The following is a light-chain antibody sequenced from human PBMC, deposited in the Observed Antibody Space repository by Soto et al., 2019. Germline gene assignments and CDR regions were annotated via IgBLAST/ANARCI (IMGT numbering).Light chain of an antibody. CDR3: QQANSFPWT. J-gene: IGKJ1*01. V-gene: IGKV1-39*01. CDR1: QTISNY. Sequence: DIQMSQSPSSLSASVGDRFTITCRASQTISNYLNWYQQQPGKAHKLMIYAASSLQSGVPSSFSGSGSGTDFTLTISRLQPEDFATYYCQQANSFPWTFGRGTKVDIK. CDR2: AAS.